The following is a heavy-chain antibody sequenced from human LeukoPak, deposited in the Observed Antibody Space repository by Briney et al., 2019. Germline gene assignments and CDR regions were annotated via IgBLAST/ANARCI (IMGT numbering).Heavy chain of an antibody. CDR1: AFTLRNYD. D-gene: IGHD2-2*01. V-gene: IGHV3-30*02. J-gene: IGHJ6*03. Sequence: PGGSLRLSCAASAFTLRNYDMHWVRHSPDKGLEWVACIRNDGSEENYADSVKGRFTISRENSKNTLHLQMNSLRAKDTAVYYRSKRKYHDSWIYSMDVWGKGTTVTVSS. CDR2: IRNDGSEE. CDR3: SKRKYHDSWIYSMDV.